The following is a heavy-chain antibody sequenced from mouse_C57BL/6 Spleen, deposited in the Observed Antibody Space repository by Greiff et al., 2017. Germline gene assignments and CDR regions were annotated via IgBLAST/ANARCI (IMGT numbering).Heavy chain of an antibody. CDR3: ARDGTSTEGFDY. Sequence: QVQLQQSGAELVRPGASVKLSCKASGYTFTDYYINWVKQRPGQGLEWIARIYPGSGNTYYNEKFKGKATLTAEKSSSTAYMQLSSLTSEDSAVYFCARDGTSTEGFDYWGQGTTRTVSS. V-gene: IGHV1-76*01. D-gene: IGHD1-1*01. J-gene: IGHJ2*01. CDR1: GYTFTDYY. CDR2: IYPGSGNT.